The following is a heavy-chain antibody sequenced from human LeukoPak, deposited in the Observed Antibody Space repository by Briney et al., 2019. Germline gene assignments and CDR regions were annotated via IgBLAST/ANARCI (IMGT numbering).Heavy chain of an antibody. CDR2: ISYDGSNK. CDR3: ARDRGYGDYYYYYYMDV. CDR1: GFTFSSYA. V-gene: IGHV3-30*01. Sequence: PGGSLRLSCAASGFTFSSYAMHWVRQAPGKGLEWVAVISYDGSNKYYADSVKGRFTISRDNSKNTLYLQMNSLRAEDTAVYYCARDRGYGDYYYYYYMDVWGKGTTVTVSS. J-gene: IGHJ6*03. D-gene: IGHD5-12*01.